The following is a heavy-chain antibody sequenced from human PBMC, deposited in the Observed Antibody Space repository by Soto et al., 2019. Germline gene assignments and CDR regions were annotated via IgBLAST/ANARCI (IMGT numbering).Heavy chain of an antibody. J-gene: IGHJ4*02. D-gene: IGHD6-13*01. CDR2: IKQDGSEK. V-gene: IGHV3-7*03. Sequence: ESGGGLVQPGGSLRLSCAASGFTFSSYWMSWVRQAPGKGLEWVANIKQDGSEKYYVDSVKGRFTISRDNAKNSLYLQMNSLRAEDTAVYYCARDLLAGTGGVDYWGQGTLVTVSS. CDR3: ARDLLAGTGGVDY. CDR1: GFTFSSYW.